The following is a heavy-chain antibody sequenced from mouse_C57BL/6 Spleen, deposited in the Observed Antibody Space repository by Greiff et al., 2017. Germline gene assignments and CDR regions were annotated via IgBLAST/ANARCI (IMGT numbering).Heavy chain of an antibody. CDR1: GYTFTSYW. CDR2: IDPSDSYT. CDR3: ARRDHYYAMDY. Sequence: VQLQESGAELVKPGASVKLSCKASGYTFTSYWMQWVKQRPGQGLEWIGEIDPSDSYTNYNQKFKGKATLTVDTSSSTAYMQLSSLTSEDSAVYYCARRDHYYAMDYWGQGTSVTVSS. V-gene: IGHV1-50*01. J-gene: IGHJ4*01.